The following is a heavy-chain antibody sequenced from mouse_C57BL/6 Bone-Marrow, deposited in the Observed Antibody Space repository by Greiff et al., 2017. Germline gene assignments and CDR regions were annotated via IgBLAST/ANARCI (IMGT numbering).Heavy chain of an antibody. J-gene: IGHJ3*01. CDR3: ARRDWDAFAY. CDR1: GFTFSSYG. Sequence: EVKLVESGGDLVKPGGSLKLSCAASGFTFSSYGMSWVRQTPDKRLEWVATISSGGSYTYYTDSVKGRFTISRDNAKNTLYLQMSSLKSEDTAMYYCARRDWDAFAYWGQGTLVTVSA. CDR2: ISSGGSYT. V-gene: IGHV5-6*02. D-gene: IGHD4-1*01.